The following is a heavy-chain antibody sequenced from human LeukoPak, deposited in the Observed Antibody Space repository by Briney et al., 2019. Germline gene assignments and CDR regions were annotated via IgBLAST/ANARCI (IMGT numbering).Heavy chain of an antibody. CDR3: AREGSAMDFDY. Sequence: KSSETLSLTCTVSGYSISSGYYWGWIRQPPGKGLEWIGSIYHSGSTYYNPSLKSRVTISVDTSKNQFSLKLSSVTAADTAVYYCAREGSAMDFDYWGQGTLVTVSS. CDR2: IYHSGST. V-gene: IGHV4-38-2*02. D-gene: IGHD5-18*01. CDR1: GYSISSGYY. J-gene: IGHJ4*02.